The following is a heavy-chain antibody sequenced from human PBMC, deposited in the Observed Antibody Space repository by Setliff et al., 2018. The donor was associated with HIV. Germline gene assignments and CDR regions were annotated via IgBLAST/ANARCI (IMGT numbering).Heavy chain of an antibody. CDR2: ISYDGTYK. CDR3: ARGRDASRQRMDV. D-gene: IGHD1-1*01. V-gene: IGHV3-30*04. J-gene: IGHJ6*04. CDR1: GFIFNNYA. Sequence: GGSLRLSCAASGFIFNNYAMHWVRQASGKGLEWVALISYDGTYKYYADSVKGRFTISRDNSKNTLYLQVNSLTPEDTAVYYCARGRDASRQRMDVWGKGTTVTVSS.